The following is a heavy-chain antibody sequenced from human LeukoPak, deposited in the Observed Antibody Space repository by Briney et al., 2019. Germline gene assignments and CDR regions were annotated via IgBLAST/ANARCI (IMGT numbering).Heavy chain of an antibody. CDR1: GYTFTTYG. J-gene: IGHJ3*02. CDR2: ISGYNGNT. CDR3: ARDSTSTSGDAFDI. Sequence: ASVKVSCKASGYTFTTYGISWLRQAPGQGLEWMGWISGYNGNTNYAQKFQGRVTLTTDTSTGTAYMELRSLRSDDTAVYYCARDSTSTSGDAFDIWGQGTMVTVSS. V-gene: IGHV1-18*01. D-gene: IGHD2-2*01.